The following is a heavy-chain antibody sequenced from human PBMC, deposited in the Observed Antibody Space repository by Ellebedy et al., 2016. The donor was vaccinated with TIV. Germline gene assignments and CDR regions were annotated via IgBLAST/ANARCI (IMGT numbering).Heavy chain of an antibody. V-gene: IGHV3-23*01. CDR2: IRGNGAVT. CDR3: AKGDNTWEYYIDY. J-gene: IGHJ4*02. CDR1: GFSFDGLA. Sequence: GGSLRLXXEASGFSFDGLAMHWVRQAPGKGLQWVSSIRGNGAVTYYADSAKGRFSISRDNSKNTVYLQMHSLRPDDTALYYCAKGDNTWEYYIDYWGQGALVTVSS. D-gene: IGHD2/OR15-2a*01.